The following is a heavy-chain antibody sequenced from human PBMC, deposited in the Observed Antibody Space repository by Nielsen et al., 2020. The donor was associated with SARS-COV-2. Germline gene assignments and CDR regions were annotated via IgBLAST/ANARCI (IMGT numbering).Heavy chain of an antibody. Sequence: GESLKISCAASGFTFDDYGMSWVRQAPGQGLEWVAGIDWNGGSTGYADSVKGRFTISRDNAKNSLYLQMNSLRAEDTALYHCARDLGDYGDYAGPDYWGQGTLVTVSS. CDR2: IDWNGGST. D-gene: IGHD4-17*01. CDR3: ARDLGDYGDYAGPDY. CDR1: GFTFDDYG. J-gene: IGHJ4*02. V-gene: IGHV3-20*01.